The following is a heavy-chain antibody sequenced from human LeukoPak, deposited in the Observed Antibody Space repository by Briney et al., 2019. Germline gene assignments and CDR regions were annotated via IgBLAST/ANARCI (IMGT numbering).Heavy chain of an antibody. CDR1: GFTFSSYA. V-gene: IGHV3-23*01. J-gene: IGHJ4*02. CDR3: AKDFHPGVGPAAIFDY. Sequence: GGSLRLSCAASGFTFSSYAMSWVRQAPGKGLEWVSAISGSGGSTYYADSVKGRFTISRDNSKNTLYLQMNSLRAEDAAVYYCAKDFHPGVGPAAIFDYWGQGTLVTVSS. CDR2: ISGSGGST. D-gene: IGHD2-2*01.